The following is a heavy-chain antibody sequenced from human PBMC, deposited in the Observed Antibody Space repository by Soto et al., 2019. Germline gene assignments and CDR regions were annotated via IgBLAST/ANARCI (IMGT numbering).Heavy chain of an antibody. D-gene: IGHD2-15*01. CDR2: ISSSSSTI. V-gene: IGHV3-48*01. CDR3: ARDPRSGGSLLAVARNNWFDP. CDR1: GFTFSSYS. J-gene: IGHJ5*02. Sequence: GGSLRLSCAASGFTFSSYSMNWVRQAPGKGLEWVSYISSSSSTIYYADSVKGRFTISRDNAKNSLYLQMNSLRAEDTAVYYCARDPRSGGSLLAVARNNWFDPWGQGTLVTVSS.